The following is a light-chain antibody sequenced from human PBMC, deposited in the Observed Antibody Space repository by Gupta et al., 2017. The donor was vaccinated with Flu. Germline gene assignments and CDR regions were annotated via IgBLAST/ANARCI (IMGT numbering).Light chain of an antibody. CDR1: TSNVGSNA. J-gene: IGLJ1*01. CDR3: AAWDDSLNGHYV. Sequence: QSVLAQPPSASGTPGQRVIITCSGSTSNVGSNAVNWYQQVPGTSPNLLIYSSNQRPSGGPDRFAGSKSGTSAPRAIRGLQSEDEADYYCAAWDDSLNGHYVFGTWTKVTVL. CDR2: SSN. V-gene: IGLV1-44*01.